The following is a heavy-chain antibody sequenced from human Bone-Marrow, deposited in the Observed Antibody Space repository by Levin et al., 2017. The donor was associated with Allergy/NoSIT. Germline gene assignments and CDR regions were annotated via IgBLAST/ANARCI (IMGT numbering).Heavy chain of an antibody. J-gene: IGHJ3*01. CDR1: GFTVSNNY. V-gene: IGHV3-53*01. D-gene: IGHD3/OR15-3a*01. Sequence: QRGESLKISCVVSGFTVSNNYMNWVRQAPGRGLDWVSLIYSTGVTKYADSVKGRFTISRDSSKNTLYLQMDRLRVEDTGVYYCARDGPAKPWAWGQGTMVTVSS. CDR3: ARDGPAKPWA. CDR2: IYSTGVT.